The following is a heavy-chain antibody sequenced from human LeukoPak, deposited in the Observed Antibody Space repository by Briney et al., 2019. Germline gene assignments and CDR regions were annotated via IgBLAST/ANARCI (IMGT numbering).Heavy chain of an antibody. D-gene: IGHD2-2*01. J-gene: IGHJ1*01. CDR1: GGTFSSYA. Sequence: SVKVPCKASGGTFSSYAISWVRQAPGQGLEWMGGIIPIFGTANYAQKFQGRVTITTGESTSTAYMELSSLRSEDTAVYYCARGDIVVVPAATGLYFRHWGQGTLVTVSS. CDR2: IIPIFGTA. CDR3: ARGDIVVVPAATGLYFRH. V-gene: IGHV1-69*05.